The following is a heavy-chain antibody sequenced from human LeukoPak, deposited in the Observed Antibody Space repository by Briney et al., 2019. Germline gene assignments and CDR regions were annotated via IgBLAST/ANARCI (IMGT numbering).Heavy chain of an antibody. J-gene: IGHJ3*02. CDR1: GYTFTSYY. V-gene: IGHV1-46*01. D-gene: IGHD4-11*01. CDR2: INPSGGST. CDR3: ATSPADDYSNYFDAFDI. Sequence: ASVKVSCKASGYTFTSYYMHWVRQAPGQGLEWMGIINPSGGSTSYAQKFQGRVTMTEDTSTDTAYMELSSLRSEDTAVYYCATSPADDYSNYFDAFDIWGQGTMVTVSS.